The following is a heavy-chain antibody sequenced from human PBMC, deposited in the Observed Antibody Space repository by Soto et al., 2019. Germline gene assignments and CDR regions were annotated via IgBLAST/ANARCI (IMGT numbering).Heavy chain of an antibody. J-gene: IGHJ4*02. CDR2: ISAYNGNT. Sequence: XSVKVSCKPSGYTFTSYGISLVRQAPGQGLECMGWISAYNGNTNYAQKLQGRVTMTTDTSTSTAYMELRSLRSDDTAVYYCARDGDNLYSSSSVDDWGQGTLVTVSS. CDR1: GYTFTSYG. V-gene: IGHV1-18*04. CDR3: ARDGDNLYSSSSVDD. D-gene: IGHD6-13*01.